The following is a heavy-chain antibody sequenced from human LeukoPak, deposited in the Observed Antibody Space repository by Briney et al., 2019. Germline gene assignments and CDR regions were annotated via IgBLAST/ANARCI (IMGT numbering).Heavy chain of an antibody. CDR3: TRLRGDWFRFDY. CDR1: GLTFSDSA. D-gene: IGHD3-9*01. CDR2: IKTKSNNYAT. Sequence: TGGSLRLSCAASGLTFSDSAIHWVRQASGKGLEWVGRIKTKSNNYATAFAASVKGRFTISRDDSKNTAYLQMNSLKSEDTAVYYCTRLRGDWFRFDYWGQGTLVTVSS. V-gene: IGHV3-73*01. J-gene: IGHJ4*02.